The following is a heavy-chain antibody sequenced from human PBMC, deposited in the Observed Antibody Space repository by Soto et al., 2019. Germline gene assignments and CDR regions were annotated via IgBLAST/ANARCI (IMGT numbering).Heavy chain of an antibody. V-gene: IGHV1-69*06. D-gene: IGHD6-19*01. CDR2: IIPIFGTA. J-gene: IGHJ6*02. CDR3: ARGGFSSGWYSSVDYYYGMDV. CDR1: GGTFSSYA. Sequence: QVQLVQSGAEVQKPGSSVKVSCKASGGTFSSYAISWVRQAPGQGLEWMGGIIPIFGTANYAQKFQGRVTITADKSTSTAYMELSSLRSEDTAVYYCARGGFSSGWYSSVDYYYGMDVWGQGTTVTVSS.